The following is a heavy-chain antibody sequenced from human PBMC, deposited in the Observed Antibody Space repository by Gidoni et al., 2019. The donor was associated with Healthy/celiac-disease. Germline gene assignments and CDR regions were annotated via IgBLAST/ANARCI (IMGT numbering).Heavy chain of an antibody. CDR1: GGTVSSYA. V-gene: IGHV1-69*06. D-gene: IGHD2-2*01. J-gene: IGHJ6*02. CDR2: IIPIFGTA. CDR3: ARGLPPIVVVPAAMVHYGMDV. Sequence: QVQLVQSGAEVKKPGSSVKGDCKASGGTVSSYASSWVRQAPGQGLEWMGGIIPIFGTANYAQQFQGRVTITADKSTSTAYMELSSLRSEDTAVYYCARGLPPIVVVPAAMVHYGMDVWGQGTTVTVSS.